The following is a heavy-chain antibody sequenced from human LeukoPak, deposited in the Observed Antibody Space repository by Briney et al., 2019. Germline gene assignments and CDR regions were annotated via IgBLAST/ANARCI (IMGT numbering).Heavy chain of an antibody. J-gene: IGHJ4*02. D-gene: IGHD4-11*01. Sequence: PSETLSLTCTVSGGSISSSSYYWDWIRQPPGKGLEWIGSIYYSGGTYSGSTYYNPSLKSRVTISVDTSKNQFSLKLSSVTAADTAVYYCARRRSNYDDYWGQGTLVTVSS. CDR2: IYYSGGTYSGST. CDR3: ARRRSNYDDY. V-gene: IGHV4-39*01. CDR1: GGSISSSSYY.